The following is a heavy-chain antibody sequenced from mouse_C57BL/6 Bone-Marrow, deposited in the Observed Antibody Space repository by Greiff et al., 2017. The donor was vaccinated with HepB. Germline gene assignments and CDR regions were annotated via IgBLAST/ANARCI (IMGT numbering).Heavy chain of an antibody. J-gene: IGHJ1*03. D-gene: IGHD1-1*01. CDR2: IHPNSGST. V-gene: IGHV1-64*01. CDR1: GYTFTSYW. CDR3: ARGATVVADYWYFDV. Sequence: QVQLQQPGAELVKPGASVKLSCKASGYTFTSYWMHWVKQRPGQGLEWIGMIHPNSGSTNYNEKFKSKATLTVDKSSSTAYMQLSSLTSDDSAVYYGARGATVVADYWYFDVWGTGTTVTVSS.